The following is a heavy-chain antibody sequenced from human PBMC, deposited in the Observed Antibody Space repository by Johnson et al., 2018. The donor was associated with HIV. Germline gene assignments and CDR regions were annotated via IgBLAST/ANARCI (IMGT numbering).Heavy chain of an antibody. V-gene: IGHV3-13*01. Sequence: VQLVESGGALVQPGGSLRLSCEASGFSFSSYGMHWVRQATGKGLEWVSGIDTAGDTYYPGSVKGRFTISRENAKNSLNLQMNSLRAEDTAVYYCARACRDGYTCDAFDIWGQGTMVTVSS. CDR3: ARACRDGYTCDAFDI. CDR1: GFSFSSYG. J-gene: IGHJ3*02. CDR2: IDTAGDT. D-gene: IGHD5-24*01.